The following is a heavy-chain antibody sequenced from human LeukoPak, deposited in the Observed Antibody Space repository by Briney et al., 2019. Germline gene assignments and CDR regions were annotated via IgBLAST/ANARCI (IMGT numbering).Heavy chain of an antibody. J-gene: IGHJ4*02. V-gene: IGHV4-39*01. D-gene: IGHD6-13*01. CDR1: GGSISSSSYY. CDR3: ARHGVAAAGSFDY. Sequence: SQTLSLTCTVSGGSISSSSYYWGWIRQPPGKGLEWIGSIYYSGSTYYNPSLKSRVTISVDTSKNQFSLKLSSVTAADTAVYYCARHGVAAAGSFDYWGQGTLVTVSS. CDR2: IYYSGST.